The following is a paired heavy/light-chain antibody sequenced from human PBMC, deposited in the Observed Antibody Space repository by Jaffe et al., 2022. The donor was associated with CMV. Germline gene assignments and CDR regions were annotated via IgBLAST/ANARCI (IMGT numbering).Light chain of an antibody. Sequence: EIVLTQSPGTLSLSPGERATLSCRASQSVSSSYLAWYQQKPGQAPRLLIYGASSRATGIPDRFSGSGSGTDFTLTISRLEPEDFAVYYCQQYGSSPGWTFGQGTKVEIK. V-gene: IGKV3-20*01. CDR3: QQYGSSPGWT. CDR1: QSVSSSY. J-gene: IGKJ1*01. CDR2: GAS.
Heavy chain of an antibody. CDR2: IYYSGST. CDR1: GGSISSYY. J-gene: IGHJ6*02. V-gene: IGHV4-59*01. Sequence: QVQLQESGPGLVKPSETLSLTCTVSGGSISSYYWSWIRQPPGKGLEWIGYIYYSGSTNYNPSLKSRVTISVDTSKNQFSLKLSSVTAADTAVYYCARESRYSSSWPYYYYGMDVWGQGTTVTVSS. CDR3: ARESRYSSSWPYYYYGMDV. D-gene: IGHD6-13*01.